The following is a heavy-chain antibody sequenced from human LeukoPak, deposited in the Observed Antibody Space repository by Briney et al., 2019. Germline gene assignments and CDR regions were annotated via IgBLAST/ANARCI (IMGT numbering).Heavy chain of an antibody. CDR3: ARGLHLPDYLSPY. D-gene: IGHD4-11*01. CDR1: GFTFSNFA. Sequence: GGSLRLSCAASGFTFSNFAMSWVRQAPGKGLEWVSTISTIGGSTYYADSVKGRFTISRDNAKNALYLQMNSLRAEDTAVYYCARGLHLPDYLSPYWGQGTLVTVSS. V-gene: IGHV3-23*01. CDR2: ISTIGGST. J-gene: IGHJ4*02.